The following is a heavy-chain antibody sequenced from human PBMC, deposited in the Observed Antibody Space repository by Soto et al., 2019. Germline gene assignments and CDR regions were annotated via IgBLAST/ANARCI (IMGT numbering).Heavy chain of an antibody. J-gene: IGHJ4*02. CDR3: ARDDRTISGAVTLDY. D-gene: IGHD3-3*02. Sequence: QVQLVQSGPEVKRPGASVRISCRTAGYSFTSYAIHWVRQAPGKKLEWMGWSNAGSGNTRYSHKFQGRMSIARDTSASTSYLDLRSLTSEDTAVYFCARDDRTISGAVTLDYWGTGTLVTVSS. CDR2: SNAGSGNT. CDR1: GYSFTSYA. V-gene: IGHV1-3*01.